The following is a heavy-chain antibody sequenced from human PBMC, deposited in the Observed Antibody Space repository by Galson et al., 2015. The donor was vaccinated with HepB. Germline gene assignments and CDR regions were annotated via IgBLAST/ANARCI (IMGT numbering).Heavy chain of an antibody. CDR2: ISYDGSNK. CDR3: AKDPTTTSAFDI. CDR1: GFTFSSYG. Sequence: SLRLSCAASGFTFSSYGMHWVRQAPGKGLEWVAVISYDGSNKYYADSVKGRFTISRDNSKNTLYLQMNSLRAEDTAVYYCAKDPTTTSAFDIWGQGTMVAVSS. J-gene: IGHJ3*02. D-gene: IGHD4-17*01. V-gene: IGHV3-30*18.